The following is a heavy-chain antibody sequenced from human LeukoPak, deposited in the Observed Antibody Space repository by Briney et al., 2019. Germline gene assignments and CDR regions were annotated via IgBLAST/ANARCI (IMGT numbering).Heavy chain of an antibody. CDR2: INPNSGGT. CDR3: ARTFYDTLDSDAFDF. CDR1: GYTFNDYY. D-gene: IGHD2/OR15-2a*01. V-gene: IGHV1-2*02. J-gene: IGHJ3*01. Sequence: ASVKVSCKASGYTFNDYYMHWVRQAPGQGLEWMGWINPNSGGTNNAQKFQGRVTMTRDTSISTAYMELSRLRSDDTAVYYCARTFYDTLDSDAFDFWGQGTMVIVSS.